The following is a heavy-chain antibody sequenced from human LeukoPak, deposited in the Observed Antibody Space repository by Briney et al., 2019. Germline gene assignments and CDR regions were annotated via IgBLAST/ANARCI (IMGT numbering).Heavy chain of an antibody. V-gene: IGHV3-33*01. CDR1: GFTFSSYG. D-gene: IGHD1-14*01. CDR3: ARGPEDYFDY. Sequence: GRSLRLPCAASGFTFSSYGMHWVRRAPGKGLEWVAVIWYDGSNKYYADSVKGRFTISRDNSKNTLYLQMNSLRAEDTAVYYCARGPEDYFDYWGQGTLVTVSS. J-gene: IGHJ4*02. CDR2: IWYDGSNK.